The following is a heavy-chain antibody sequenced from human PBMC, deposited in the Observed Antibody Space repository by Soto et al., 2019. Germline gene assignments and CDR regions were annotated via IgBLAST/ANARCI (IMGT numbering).Heavy chain of an antibody. CDR3: ARDLGTAMVDYYYYGMDV. Sequence: QVQLVQSGAEVKKPGSSVKVSCKASGGTFSSYAISWVRQAPGQGLEWMGGIIPIFGTANYAQKFQGRVTITADESTSTAYMELSSLRSEDTAVYYCARDLGTAMVDYYYYGMDVWGQGTTVTVSS. CDR1: GGTFSSYA. V-gene: IGHV1-69*01. D-gene: IGHD5-18*01. J-gene: IGHJ6*02. CDR2: IIPIFGTA.